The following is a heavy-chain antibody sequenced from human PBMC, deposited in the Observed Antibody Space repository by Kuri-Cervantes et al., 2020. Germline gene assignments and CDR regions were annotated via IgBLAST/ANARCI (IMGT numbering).Heavy chain of an antibody. V-gene: IGHV3-11*01. CDR2: ISSSGSII. CDR1: GFTFSDYY. CDR3: SRDGGRSTIAPADPFDY. D-gene: IGHD6-13*01. J-gene: IGHJ4*02. Sequence: GGSLRLSCAASGFTFSDYYMSWIRQAPGKGLEWVSYISSSGSIIYYADSVKGRFTISRDNAKNSLYLQMNSLRAEDTAVYYCSRDGGRSTIAPADPFDYWGQGTLVTVSS.